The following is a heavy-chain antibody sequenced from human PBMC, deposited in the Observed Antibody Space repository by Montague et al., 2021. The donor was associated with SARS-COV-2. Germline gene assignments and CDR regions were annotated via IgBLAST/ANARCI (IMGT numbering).Heavy chain of an antibody. CDR1: GGSISSSHW. V-gene: IGHV4-4*02. Sequence: SETLSLTCTVSGGSISSSHWFTWVRQPPGKGLEWIGDIYDSETINYNPSLKRRVTISVDRTKNQFSLKLSSVTAADTAVYYCARGPDISGYYNDFDYWGQGTLGTVSS. D-gene: IGHD3-22*01. CDR3: ARGPDISGYYNDFDY. J-gene: IGHJ4*02. CDR2: IYDSETI.